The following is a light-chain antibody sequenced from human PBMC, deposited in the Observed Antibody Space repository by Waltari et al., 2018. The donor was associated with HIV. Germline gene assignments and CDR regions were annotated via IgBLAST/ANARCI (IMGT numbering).Light chain of an antibody. V-gene: IGLV7-46*01. J-gene: IGLJ3*02. CDR3: LLSYNGARV. CDR2: DPT. CDR1: TGPVTNAHY. Sequence: QAVVTQEPSLTVSPGGKVTLTCDSSTGPVTNAHYPSWLQQRPGQAPMTLIFDPTSRHPGPPSRFSGSLLGGKAALTLSGAQSEDEAEYYCLLSYNGARVFGGGTKVTVL.